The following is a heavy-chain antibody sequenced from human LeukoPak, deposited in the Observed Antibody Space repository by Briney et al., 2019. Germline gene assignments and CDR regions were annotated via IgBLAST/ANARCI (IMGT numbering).Heavy chain of an antibody. V-gene: IGHV4-38-2*01. CDR1: GYSISSGYY. CDR3: ARGISGWYEFDY. D-gene: IGHD6-19*01. CDR2: IYHSGST. Sequence: PSETLSLTCAVSGYSISSGYYWGWIRQPPGKGLEWIGGIYHSGSTYYNPSLKSRVTISVDTSKNQFSLKLSSVTAADTAVYYCARGISGWYEFDYWGQGTLVTVSS. J-gene: IGHJ4*02.